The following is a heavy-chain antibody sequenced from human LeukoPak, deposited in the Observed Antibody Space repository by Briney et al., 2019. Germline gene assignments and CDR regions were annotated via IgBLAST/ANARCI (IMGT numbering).Heavy chain of an antibody. D-gene: IGHD6-6*01. CDR1: GFTFSSYS. CDR2: ISSSSSYI. V-gene: IGHV3-21*01. Sequence: PGGSLRLSCAASGFTFSSYSMNWVRQAPGKGLEWVSSISSSSSYIYYADSVKGRFTISRDNAKNSLYLQMNSLRAEDTAVYYCARDASIAALVYMTDCWGQGTLVTVSS. J-gene: IGHJ4*02. CDR3: ARDASIAALVYMTDC.